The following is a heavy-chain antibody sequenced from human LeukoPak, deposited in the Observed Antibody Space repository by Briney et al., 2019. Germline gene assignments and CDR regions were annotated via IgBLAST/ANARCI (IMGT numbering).Heavy chain of an antibody. J-gene: IGHJ3*02. V-gene: IGHV1-69*06. D-gene: IGHD3-22*01. Sequence: EASVKVSCKASGGTFSSYAISWVRQAPGQGLEWMGGIIPIFGTANYAQKFQGRVTSTADKSTSTAYMELSSLRSEDTAVYYCARPDYDINTGGDAFDIWGQGTMVTVSS. CDR1: GGTFSSYA. CDR2: IIPIFGTA. CDR3: ARPDYDINTGGDAFDI.